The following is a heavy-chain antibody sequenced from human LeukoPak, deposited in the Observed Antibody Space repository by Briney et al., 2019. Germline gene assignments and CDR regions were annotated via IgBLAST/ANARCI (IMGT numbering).Heavy chain of an antibody. CDR3: AKDGGSGWYLGHQFDY. V-gene: IGHV3-23*01. J-gene: IGHJ4*02. Sequence: GGSLRLSCAASGFTFSSYAMSWVRQAPGKGLEWVSAISGSGGSTYYADSVKGRFTISRDNSKNTLYLQMNSLRAEDTAVYYCAKDGGSGWYLGHQFDYWGQGTLVTVSS. CDR1: GFTFSSYA. D-gene: IGHD6-19*01. CDR2: ISGSGGST.